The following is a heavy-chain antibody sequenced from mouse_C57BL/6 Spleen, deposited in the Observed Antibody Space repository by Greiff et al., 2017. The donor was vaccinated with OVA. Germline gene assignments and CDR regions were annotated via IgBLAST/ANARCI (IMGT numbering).Heavy chain of an antibody. V-gene: IGHV1-82*01. CDR1: GYAFSSSW. J-gene: IGHJ3*01. CDR3: ARGEYYGSFAY. D-gene: IGHD1-1*01. Sequence: QVQLQQSGPELVKPGASVKISCKASGYAFSSSWMNRVKQRPGKGLEWIGRIYPGDGDTNYNGKFKGKATLTADKSSSTAYMQLSSLTSEDSAVYFCARGEYYGSFAYWGQGTLVTVSA. CDR2: IYPGDGDT.